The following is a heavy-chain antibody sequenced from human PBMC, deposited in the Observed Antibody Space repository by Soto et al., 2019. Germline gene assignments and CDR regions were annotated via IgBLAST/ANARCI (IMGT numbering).Heavy chain of an antibody. J-gene: IGHJ6*02. D-gene: IGHD5-18*01. Sequence: QVQLPESGPGLVKPSQTLSLTCTVSVCSISSGDYYWSWIRKPPGKGLEWIVYIYSSGSTYYNPSLKSRVTISVDTSKTQFSLKLSSGTAADTAVYYCASAAPVVTDVWGQGTTVTVSS. CDR1: VCSISSGDYY. V-gene: IGHV4-30-4*01. CDR2: IYSSGST. CDR3: ASAAPVVTDV.